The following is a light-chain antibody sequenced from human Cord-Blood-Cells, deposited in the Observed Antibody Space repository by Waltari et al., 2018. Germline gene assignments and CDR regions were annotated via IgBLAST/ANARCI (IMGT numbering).Light chain of an antibody. CDR2: CAS. CDR1: QSVSSN. CDR3: QQYNNWTPWT. Sequence: EIVMTQSPATLSVSPGESATLSCRASQSVSSNLAWYQQKPVQAPRLLIYCASTRATGIPARFSGSGSGTEFTLPISSLQSADFAVYYCQQYNNWTPWTFGQGTKVEIK. V-gene: IGKV3-15*01. J-gene: IGKJ1*01.